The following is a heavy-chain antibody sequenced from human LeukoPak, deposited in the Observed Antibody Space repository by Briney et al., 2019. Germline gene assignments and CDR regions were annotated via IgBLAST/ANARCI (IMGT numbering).Heavy chain of an antibody. Sequence: ASVKVSGKASGYTFTSYDFNWVRQATGQRPEWMGWMSPNSGDPGYAQKFQDRVTMTRNTSISTAYMELSSLRSDDTAVYYCARGPPNWGYDYWGPGTLVTVSS. J-gene: IGHJ4*02. CDR2: MSPNSGDP. V-gene: IGHV1-8*01. CDR3: ARGPPNWGYDY. D-gene: IGHD7-27*01. CDR1: GYTFTSYD.